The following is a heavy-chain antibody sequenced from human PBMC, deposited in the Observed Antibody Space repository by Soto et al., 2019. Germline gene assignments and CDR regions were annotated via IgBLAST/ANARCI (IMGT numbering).Heavy chain of an antibody. Sequence: GGSLRLSCAASGFTFSSYSMNWVRQAPGKGLEWVSSISSSSSYIYYADSVKGRFTISRDNAKNSLYLQMNSLRAEDTAVYYCARRRAAADPPDYYYMDVWGKGTTVTVSS. D-gene: IGHD6-13*01. CDR1: GFTFSSYS. CDR2: ISSSSSYI. V-gene: IGHV3-21*01. J-gene: IGHJ6*03. CDR3: ARRRAAADPPDYYYMDV.